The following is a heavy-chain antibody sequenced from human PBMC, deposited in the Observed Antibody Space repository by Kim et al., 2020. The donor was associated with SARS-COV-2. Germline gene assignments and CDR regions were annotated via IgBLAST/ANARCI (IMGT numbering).Heavy chain of an antibody. J-gene: IGHJ4*02. CDR2: IKPDGSEK. CDR1: GFTFSDYY. V-gene: IGHV3-7*03. Sequence: GGSLRLSCAASGFTFSDYYMSWIRQAPGKGLEWVANIKPDGSEKNYVDSVRGRFTISRDNAKNSLYLQMNCLRPEDTAEYYCVTRALDYWGKGTLVTVSS. CDR3: VTRALDY.